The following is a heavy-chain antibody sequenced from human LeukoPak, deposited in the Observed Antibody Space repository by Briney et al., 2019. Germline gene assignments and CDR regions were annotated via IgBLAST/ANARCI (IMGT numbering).Heavy chain of an antibody. J-gene: IGHJ5*02. D-gene: IGHD1-1*01. V-gene: IGHV1-2*02. Sequence: ASVKVSCKASGYTFTGYYMHWVRQAPGQGLERMGWINPNSGGTNYAQKFQGRVTMTRDTSISTAYMELSRLRSDDTAVYYCARASPTRVQLERRIYPWGQGTLVTVSS. CDR1: GYTFTGYY. CDR3: ARASPTRVQLERRIYP. CDR2: INPNSGGT.